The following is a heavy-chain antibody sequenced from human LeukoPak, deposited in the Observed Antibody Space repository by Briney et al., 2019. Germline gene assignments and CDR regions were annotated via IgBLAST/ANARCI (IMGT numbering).Heavy chain of an antibody. D-gene: IGHD6-19*01. CDR3: ARVSNIAVAGSFDY. CDR2: TYYRSKLYS. CDR1: GDSDSSNSAP. Sequence: SQTLSLTCAISGDSDSSNSAPWNWIRQSPSRGLEWLGRTYYRSKLYSDYAISVKSRITIYPDTSKTEFSLQLNFLTPEDTAVYYCARVSNIAVAGSFDYWGQGTLVTVSS. J-gene: IGHJ4*02. V-gene: IGHV6-1*01.